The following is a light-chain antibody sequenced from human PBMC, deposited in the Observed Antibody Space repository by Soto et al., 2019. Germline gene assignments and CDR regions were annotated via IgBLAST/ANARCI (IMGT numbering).Light chain of an antibody. CDR1: SSNIGNDD. CDR2: RNN. Sequence: QSVLTQPPSASGTPGQRVTISCSGSSSNIGNDDVFWYLQFPGTAPKLIIYRNNQRPSGVSDRFSGSKSGTSASLAISGLRSEDEADYYCAAWDASLSGYVFGTGTKLTVL. CDR3: AAWDASLSGYV. V-gene: IGLV1-47*01. J-gene: IGLJ1*01.